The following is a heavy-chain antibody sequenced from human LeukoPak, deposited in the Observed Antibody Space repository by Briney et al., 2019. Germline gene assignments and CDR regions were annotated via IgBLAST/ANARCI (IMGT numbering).Heavy chain of an antibody. Sequence: GGSLRLSCAASGFTFSNYWMHWVRQAPGKGLVWVSVLYSGGNTYFADSVKGRFTISRDNSKNTVFLQMSSLRAEDTAVYYCARYGSGSHNFDVWGQGTMVTVSS. J-gene: IGHJ3*01. V-gene: IGHV3-66*01. CDR1: GFTFSNYW. D-gene: IGHD3-10*01. CDR3: ARYGSGSHNFDV. CDR2: LYSGGNT.